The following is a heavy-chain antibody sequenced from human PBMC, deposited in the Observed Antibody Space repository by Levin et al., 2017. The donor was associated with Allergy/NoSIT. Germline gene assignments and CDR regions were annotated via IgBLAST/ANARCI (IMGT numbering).Heavy chain of an antibody. V-gene: IGHV2-5*02. Sequence: TLSLTCTFSGFSLSTSGVAVGWIRQPPGKALEWLALIYWDDDKRYSPSLKSRLSITKDISKNQVTLTMTNMDPVDTGTYHCDRRAFSSGWYDYWGQGTLVTVSS. CDR1: GFSLSTSGVA. D-gene: IGHD6-19*01. CDR2: IYWDDDK. CDR3: DRRAFSSGWYDY. J-gene: IGHJ4*02.